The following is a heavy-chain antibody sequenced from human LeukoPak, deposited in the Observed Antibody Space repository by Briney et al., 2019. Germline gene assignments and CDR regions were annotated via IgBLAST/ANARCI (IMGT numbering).Heavy chain of an antibody. D-gene: IGHD2-2*01. J-gene: IGHJ5*02. V-gene: IGHV4-4*07. CDR3: ARDNVVVPAARGMFDP. Sequence: SETLSLTCTVSGGSISSYYWSWIRQPAGKGLEWIGRIYTSGSTNYNPSLKSRVTMSVDTSKNQFSLKLSSVTAADTAVYYCARDNVVVPAARGMFDPWGQGTLVTVSS. CDR2: IYTSGST. CDR1: GGSISSYY.